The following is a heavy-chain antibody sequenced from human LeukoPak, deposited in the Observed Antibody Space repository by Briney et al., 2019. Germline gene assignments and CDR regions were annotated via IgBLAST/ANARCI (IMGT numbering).Heavy chain of an antibody. Sequence: GGSLRLSCAASGFTFSSYWMSWVRQAPGKGLEWVANINRDGSEKYYVDSVKGRFTISRDNAKNSLYLQMNSLRAEDTAVYYCARGAYDSSGYYPSWFDPWGQGTLVTVSS. CDR3: ARGAYDSSGYYPSWFDP. CDR2: INRDGSEK. V-gene: IGHV3-7*01. D-gene: IGHD3-22*01. CDR1: GFTFSSYW. J-gene: IGHJ5*02.